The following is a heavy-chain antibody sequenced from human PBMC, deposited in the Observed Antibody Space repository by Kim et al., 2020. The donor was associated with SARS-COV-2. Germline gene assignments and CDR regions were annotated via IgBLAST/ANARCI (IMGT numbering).Heavy chain of an antibody. CDR3: ARQGSIAAAGPAYYYYYGMDV. Sequence: SETLSLTCTVSGGSISSSSYYWGWIRQPPGKGLEWIGSIYYSGSTYYNPSLKSRVTISVDTSKNQFSLKLSSVTAADTAVYYCARQGSIAAAGPAYYYYYGMDVWGQGTTVTVSS. V-gene: IGHV4-39*01. CDR1: GGSISSSSYY. J-gene: IGHJ6*02. CDR2: IYYSGST. D-gene: IGHD6-13*01.